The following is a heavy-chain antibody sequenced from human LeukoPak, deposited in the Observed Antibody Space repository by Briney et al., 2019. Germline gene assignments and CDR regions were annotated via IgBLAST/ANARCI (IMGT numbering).Heavy chain of an antibody. Sequence: NPSETLSLTCTVSGGSISSYYWSWIRQPPGKGLEWIGYIYYSGSTNYNPSLKSRVTISVDTSKNQFSLNLSSVTAADTAVYYCAREWEQWQPFDYWGQGTLVTVSS. CDR2: IYYSGST. J-gene: IGHJ4*02. D-gene: IGHD1-26*01. V-gene: IGHV4-59*12. CDR1: GGSISSYY. CDR3: AREWEQWQPFDY.